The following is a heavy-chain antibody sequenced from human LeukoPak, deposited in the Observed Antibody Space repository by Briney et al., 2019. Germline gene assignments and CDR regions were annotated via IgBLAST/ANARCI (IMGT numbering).Heavy chain of an antibody. D-gene: IGHD2/OR15-2a*01. J-gene: IGHJ5*02. CDR1: GFTFSSYS. CDR3: TRDGPWNSPTSGWFDP. Sequence: PGGSLRLSCAAPGFTFSSYSMNWVRQAPGKGLEWVSYISSSSSTIHYAASVRGRFTIFRDNARHSLSLQMNSLGVEDTAMYYCTRDGPWNSPTSGWFDPWGQGTLVTVSS. CDR2: ISSSSSTI. V-gene: IGHV3-48*04.